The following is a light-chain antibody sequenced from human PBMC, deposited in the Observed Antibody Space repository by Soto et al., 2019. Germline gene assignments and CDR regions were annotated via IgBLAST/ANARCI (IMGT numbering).Light chain of an antibody. CDR2: GAS. Sequence: EIVMTQSPATLSVSPGERATLPCRASQTVTSNIAWYQHKPGQAPRLLIYGASTRTTGIPARFSGSGSGTEFTLTISGLQSDDFAIYYCQQYKNWLALTFGGGTKVDIK. CDR3: QQYKNWLALT. CDR1: QTVTSN. V-gene: IGKV3-15*01. J-gene: IGKJ4*01.